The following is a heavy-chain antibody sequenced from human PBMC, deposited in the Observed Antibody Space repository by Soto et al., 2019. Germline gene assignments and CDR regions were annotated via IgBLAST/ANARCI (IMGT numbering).Heavy chain of an antibody. CDR1: AFTFSSFG. CDR3: ASLAVADEIDY. Sequence: PGGSLRLSCAASAFTFSSFGMHWVRQAPGKGLEWVAVISYDGSKNHYADSVKGRFTISRDNSKNTLYLQMNSLRAEDTAVYYCASLAVADEIDYWGQGTLVTVSS. CDR2: ISYDGSKN. V-gene: IGHV3-30*03. D-gene: IGHD6-19*01. J-gene: IGHJ4*02.